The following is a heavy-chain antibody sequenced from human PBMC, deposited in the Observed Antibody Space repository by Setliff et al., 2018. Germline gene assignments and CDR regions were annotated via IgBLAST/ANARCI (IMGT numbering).Heavy chain of an antibody. V-gene: IGHV4-38-2*02. CDR2: IYHSGST. D-gene: IGHD7-27*01. Sequence: SETLSLTCTVSGYSISSGYYWGWIRQPPGKGLEWIGSIYHSGSTYYNPSPKSRVTISVDTSKNQVSLNLTSVTAADTATYYCATGEGGSDDAFGIWGQGTMVTVSS. J-gene: IGHJ3*02. CDR1: GYSISSGYY. CDR3: ATGEGGSDDAFGI.